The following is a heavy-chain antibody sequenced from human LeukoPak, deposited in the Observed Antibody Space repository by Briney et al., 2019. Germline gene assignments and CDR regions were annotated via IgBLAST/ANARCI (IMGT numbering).Heavy chain of an antibody. J-gene: IGHJ4*02. CDR2: IYYSGST. CDR1: GGSISSYY. V-gene: IGHV4-59*08. Sequence: SETLSLTCTVSGGSISSYYWSWLRQPPGKGLEWIGYIYYSGSTNYNPSLKSRVTISVDTSKNQFSLKLSSVTAADTAVYYCARQVSYYGDPLDYWGQGTLVTVSS. D-gene: IGHD4-17*01. CDR3: ARQVSYYGDPLDY.